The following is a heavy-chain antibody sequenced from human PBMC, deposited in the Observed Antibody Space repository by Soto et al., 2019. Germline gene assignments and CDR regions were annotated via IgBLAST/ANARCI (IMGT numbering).Heavy chain of an antibody. J-gene: IGHJ6*02. Sequence: PSQTLSLTCAISGDTVSSNSAAWTWIRQSPSRGLEWLGKTYYRSKWYNEYAVSVKSRISINADTSKNQFSLQLDSVTPEDTAVYYCARGGCSRDGWGQGTTVIVSS. D-gene: IGHD6-19*01. CDR1: GDTVSSNSAA. V-gene: IGHV6-1*01. CDR3: ARGGCSRDG. CDR2: TYYRSKWYN.